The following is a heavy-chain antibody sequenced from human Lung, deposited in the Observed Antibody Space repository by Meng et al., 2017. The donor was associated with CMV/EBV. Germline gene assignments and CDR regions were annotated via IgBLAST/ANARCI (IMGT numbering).Heavy chain of an antibody. Sequence: LXCTVSGASISTYYWNWLRQSPGKGLEWIGYISDSGSTNYNPSLKSRVAFSLDTSKNQFSLKLSSVTAADTAVYYCARFDIDVEGYYGMDVWVQGNXVTVSS. CDR1: GASISTYY. J-gene: IGHJ6*02. CDR3: ARFDIDVEGYYGMDV. CDR2: ISDSGST. D-gene: IGHD5-12*01. V-gene: IGHV4-59*01.